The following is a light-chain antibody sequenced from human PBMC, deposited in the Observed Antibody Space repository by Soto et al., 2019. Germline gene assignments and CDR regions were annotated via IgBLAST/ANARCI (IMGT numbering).Light chain of an antibody. Sequence: DIVMTQSPDSLAVSLGERATINCKSSQSVLYSSNNKNYLAWYQQKPGQPPKLLIYWASTRESGVPDRFSGSGSGTDFPLTISSLQAEDVAVYYCQQYYSTPGYTFGQGTKLEIK. J-gene: IGKJ2*01. CDR3: QQYYSTPGYT. V-gene: IGKV4-1*01. CDR2: WAS. CDR1: QSVLYSSNNKNY.